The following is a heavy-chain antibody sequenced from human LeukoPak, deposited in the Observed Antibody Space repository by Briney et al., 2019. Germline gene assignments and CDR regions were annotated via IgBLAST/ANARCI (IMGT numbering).Heavy chain of an antibody. J-gene: IGHJ4*02. CDR3: AKRARHYDSSAHHHFDY. V-gene: IGHV3-30*04. CDR1: GFTFSSYE. D-gene: IGHD3-22*01. CDR2: ISYDGSNK. Sequence: PGGSLRLSCAASGFTFSSYEMNWVRQAPGKGLEWVAVISYDGSNKYYADSVKGRFTISRDNSKNTLYLQMNSLRAEDTAVYYCAKRARHYDSSAHHHFDYWGQGTLVTVSS.